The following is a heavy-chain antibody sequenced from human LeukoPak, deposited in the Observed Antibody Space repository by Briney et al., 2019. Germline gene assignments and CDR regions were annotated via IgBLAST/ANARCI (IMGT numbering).Heavy chain of an antibody. CDR1: GYSFTSYW. CDR2: IYPGDSDT. V-gene: IGHV5-51*01. D-gene: IGHD3-10*01. CDR3: ARLGSLRKAVPGVNY. J-gene: IGHJ4*02. Sequence: KISCKGSGYSFTSYWIGWVRQMPGKGLEWVGIIYPGDSDTRYSPSFQGQVTISADKSISTAYLQWSSLKASDTAMYYCARLGSLRKAVPGVNYWGQGTLVTVSS.